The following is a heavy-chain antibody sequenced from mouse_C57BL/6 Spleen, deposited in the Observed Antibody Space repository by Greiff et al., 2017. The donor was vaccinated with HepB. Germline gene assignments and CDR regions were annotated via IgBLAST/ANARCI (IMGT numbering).Heavy chain of an antibody. V-gene: IGHV1-26*01. D-gene: IGHD1-1*01. CDR3: ARWTTVVATGYFDV. J-gene: IGHJ1*03. CDR2: INPNNGGT. Sequence: VQLQQSGPELVKPGASVKISCKASGYTFTDYYMNWVKQSHGKSLEWIGDINPNNGGTSYNQKFKGKATLTVDKSSSTAYMELRSLTSEDSAVYYCARWTTVVATGYFDVWGTGTTVTVSS. CDR1: GYTFTDYY.